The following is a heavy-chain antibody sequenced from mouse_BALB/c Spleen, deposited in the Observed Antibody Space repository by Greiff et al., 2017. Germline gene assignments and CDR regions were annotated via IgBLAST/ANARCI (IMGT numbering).Heavy chain of an antibody. CDR3: ARRYDGYAMDY. Sequence: VQLKESGAELVKPGASVKLSCTASGFNIKDTYMHWVKQRPEQGLEWIGRIDPANGNTKYDPKFQGKATITADTSSNTAYLQLSSLTSEDTAVYYCARRYDGYAMDYWGQGTSVTVSS. CDR2: IDPANGNT. V-gene: IGHV14-3*02. D-gene: IGHD2-14*01. J-gene: IGHJ4*01. CDR1: GFNIKDTY.